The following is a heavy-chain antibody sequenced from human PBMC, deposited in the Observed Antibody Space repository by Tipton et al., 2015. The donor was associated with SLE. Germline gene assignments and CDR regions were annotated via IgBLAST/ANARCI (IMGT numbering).Heavy chain of an antibody. J-gene: IGHJ4*02. V-gene: IGHV4-34*01. CDR3: ACPLYCSSTSCPPGD. CDR1: GGSFSGYY. CDR2: INHSGST. D-gene: IGHD2-2*01. Sequence: TLSLTCAVYGGSFSGYYWSWIRQPPGKGLEWIGEINHSGSTYYNPSLKSRVTISVDTSKNLFSLKLSSVTAADTAVYYCACPLYCSSTSCPPGDWGQGTLVTVSS.